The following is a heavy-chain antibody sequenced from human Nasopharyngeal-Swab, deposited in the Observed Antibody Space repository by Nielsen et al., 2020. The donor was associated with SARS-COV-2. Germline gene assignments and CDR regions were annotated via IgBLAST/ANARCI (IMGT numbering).Heavy chain of an antibody. CDR2: IYSGGSST. D-gene: IGHD5-18*01. CDR3: AKEYGYSYGYLDY. J-gene: IGHJ4*02. V-gene: IGHV3-23*03. Sequence: GESLKISCAASGFTFSSYAMSWVRQAPGKGLEWVSVIYSGGSSTYYADSVKGRFTISRDNSKNTLYLQMNSLRAEDTAVYYCAKEYGYSYGYLDYWGQGTLVTASS. CDR1: GFTFSSYA.